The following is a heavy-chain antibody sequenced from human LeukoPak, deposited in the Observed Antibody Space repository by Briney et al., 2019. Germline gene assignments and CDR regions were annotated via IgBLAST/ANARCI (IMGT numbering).Heavy chain of an antibody. CDR3: ARDLEPERTYYDFWSGYYMGY. J-gene: IGHJ4*02. D-gene: IGHD3-3*01. CDR2: INPNSGGT. V-gene: IGHV1-2*06. Sequence: ASVKVSCKASGYTFTGYYMHWVRQAPGQGLEWMRRINPNSGGTNYAQKFQGRVTMTRDTSISTAYMELSRLRSDDTAVYYCARDLEPERTYYDFWSGYYMGYWGQGTLVTVSS. CDR1: GYTFTGYY.